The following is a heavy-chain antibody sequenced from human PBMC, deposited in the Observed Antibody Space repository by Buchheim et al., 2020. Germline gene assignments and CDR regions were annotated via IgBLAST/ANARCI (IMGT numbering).Heavy chain of an antibody. V-gene: IGHV1-69*06. J-gene: IGHJ6*02. CDR2: IIPFFDTA. CDR1: GGTFNSYA. D-gene: IGHD3-22*01. Sequence: QVQLVQSGAEVKKPGSSVKVSCKASGGTFNSYAISWVRQAPGQGLEWMGGIIPFFDTANYAQKFQGRVTITADKSTRTAYMELSSLRSEDTAMYYCAKAYYYDTSGYDHHQYYYAMDVWGQGTT. CDR3: AKAYYYDTSGYDHHQYYYAMDV.